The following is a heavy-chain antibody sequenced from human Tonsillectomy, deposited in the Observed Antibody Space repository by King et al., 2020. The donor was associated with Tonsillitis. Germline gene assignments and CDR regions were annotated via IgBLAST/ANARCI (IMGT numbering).Heavy chain of an antibody. CDR1: GYTFIGYF. CDR3: ASPPLTDGDFFFDY. D-gene: IGHD4-17*01. CDR2: INPNSGAT. Sequence: EQLVQSGAEVKKPGASVKVSCKASGYTFIGYFMHWVRQAPGQGLEWMGWINPNSGATSYAQNFQGRVTMTRDTSISTAYMELSRLRSDDTAVYYCASPPLTDGDFFFDYWGQGTLVTVSS. V-gene: IGHV1-2*02. J-gene: IGHJ4*02.